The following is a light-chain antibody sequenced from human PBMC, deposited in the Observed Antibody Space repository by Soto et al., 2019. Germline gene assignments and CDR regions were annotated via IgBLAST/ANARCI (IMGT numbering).Light chain of an antibody. Sequence: DIVMTQSPDSLAVSLGERATINCRSSQSVLFSSNNKNYLAWYQQKPGQPPKLLIYWASTREPGVPDRFSGSGSGTDFTLTISSLQVEDVAVYYCQHYYSNPPWTFGQGTKVEIK. V-gene: IGKV4-1*01. CDR1: QSVLFSSNNKNY. CDR2: WAS. CDR3: QHYYSNPPWT. J-gene: IGKJ1*01.